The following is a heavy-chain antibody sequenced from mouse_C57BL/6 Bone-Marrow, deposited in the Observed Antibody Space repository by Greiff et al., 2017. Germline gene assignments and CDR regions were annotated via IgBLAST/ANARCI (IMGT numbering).Heavy chain of an antibody. D-gene: IGHD1-1*01. J-gene: IGHJ1*03. CDR3: TTEGYYGSSYQYWYFDV. CDR2: IDPENGDT. V-gene: IGHV14-4*01. CDR1: GFNIKDDY. Sequence: VQLQQSGAELVRPGASVKLSCTASGFNIKDDYMHWVKQRPEQGLEWIGWIDPENGDTAYASKFQGKATITADTSSNTAYLQLSSLTSEDTAVYYCTTEGYYGSSYQYWYFDVGGTGTTVTGSS.